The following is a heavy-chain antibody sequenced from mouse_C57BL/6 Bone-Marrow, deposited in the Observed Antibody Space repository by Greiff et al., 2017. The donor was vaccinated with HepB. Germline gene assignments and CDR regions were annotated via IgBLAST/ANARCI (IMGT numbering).Heavy chain of an antibody. CDR1: GYTFTSYW. CDR3: AWARAC. CDR2: IDPSDSYT. Sequence: QVQLKQPGAELVKPGASVKLSCKASGYTFTSYWMQWVKQRPGQGLEWIGEIDPSDSYTNYNQKFKGKATLTVDTSSSTACMHLSSLTSEDSAVYYCAWARACWGRGTLVTVSA. J-gene: IGHJ3*01. V-gene: IGHV1-50*01.